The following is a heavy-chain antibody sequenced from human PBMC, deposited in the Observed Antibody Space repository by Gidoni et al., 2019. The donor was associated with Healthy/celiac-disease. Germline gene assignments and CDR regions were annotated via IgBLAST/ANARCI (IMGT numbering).Heavy chain of an antibody. CDR2: ISGSGGST. CDR3: AKVGPTTIFGVVIIGYFDY. J-gene: IGHJ4*02. V-gene: IGHV3-23*01. D-gene: IGHD3-3*01. CDR1: GFTFSSYA. Sequence: EVQLFESGGGLVQPGGSMRLSCAASGFTFSSYAMSWVRPAPGKGLEWVSAISGSGGSTYYADSVKGRFTISRDNSKNTLYLQMNSLRAEDTAVYYCAKVGPTTIFGVVIIGYFDYWGQGTLVTVSS.